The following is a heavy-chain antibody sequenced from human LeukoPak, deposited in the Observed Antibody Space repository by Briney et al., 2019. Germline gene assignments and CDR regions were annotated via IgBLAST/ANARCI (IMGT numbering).Heavy chain of an antibody. CDR1: GFTFNTFN. CDR3: ARGHYDVLAASYKWTPDY. D-gene: IGHD3-9*01. Sequence: GGSLRLSCAASGFTFNTFNMNWVRQAPGKGLEWVSSITSGGDYIYYADSEKGRFTTPRDNAKSSLSLQLNSLRVEDTAVYYCARGHYDVLAASYKWTPDYWGQGTLVTVSS. V-gene: IGHV3-21*01. J-gene: IGHJ4*02. CDR2: ITSGGDYI.